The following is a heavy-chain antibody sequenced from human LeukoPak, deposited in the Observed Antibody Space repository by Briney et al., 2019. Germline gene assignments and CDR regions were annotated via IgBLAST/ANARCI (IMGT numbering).Heavy chain of an antibody. CDR2: IYYSGST. V-gene: IGHV4-30-4*07. J-gene: IGHJ3*02. CDR1: GGSISSGGYS. CDR3: ARDPDSSSAI. Sequence: PSETLSLTCAVSGGSISSGGYSWSWIRQPPGKGLEWIGYIYYSGSTYYNLSLKSRVTISVDTSKNQFSLKLSSVTAADTAVYYCARDPDSSSAIWGQGTMVTVSS. D-gene: IGHD6-13*01.